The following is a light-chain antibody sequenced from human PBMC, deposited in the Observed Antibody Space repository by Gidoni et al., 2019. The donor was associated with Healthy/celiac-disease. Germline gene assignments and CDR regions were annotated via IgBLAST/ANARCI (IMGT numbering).Light chain of an antibody. CDR2: DAS. CDR3: QQRSNWPPPT. J-gene: IGKJ4*01. CDR1: QSVSRY. V-gene: IGKV3-11*01. Sequence: DIVLTQSPATLSLSPVERATLSCRASQSVSRYLAWYQQKPGQAPRLLIYDASNRATGIPARFSGSGSGTDFTLTISSLEPEDFAVYYCQQRSNWPPPTFGGETKVEIK.